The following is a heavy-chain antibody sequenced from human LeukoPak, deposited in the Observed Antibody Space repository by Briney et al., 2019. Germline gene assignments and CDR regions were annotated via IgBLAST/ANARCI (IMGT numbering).Heavy chain of an antibody. J-gene: IGHJ3*02. CDR3: ARAAEISALDN. Sequence: GGSLRLSCAASGFTFSSYEMNWVRQAPGKGLEWVSYISSSGRTFYYADSVKGRFTISRDNGKNSLYLQMNSLRVEDTAVYYCARAAEISALDNWGQGTMVTVSS. CDR2: ISSSGRTF. V-gene: IGHV3-48*03. CDR1: GFTFSSYE. D-gene: IGHD6-13*01.